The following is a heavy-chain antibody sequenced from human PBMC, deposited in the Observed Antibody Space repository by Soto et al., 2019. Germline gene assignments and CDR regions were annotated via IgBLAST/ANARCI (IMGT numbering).Heavy chain of an antibody. V-gene: IGHV4-34*01. D-gene: IGHD2-8*02. Sequence: SWTLSLTCSVSGDSISSYYWSWIRQPPGKGLEWIGEINHSGSTNYNPSLKSRVTISVDTSKNQFSLKLTSVTAADTAVYYCARDKITGLFDYWGQGTLVTVSS. J-gene: IGHJ4*02. CDR2: INHSGST. CDR3: ARDKITGLFDY. CDR1: GDSISSYY.